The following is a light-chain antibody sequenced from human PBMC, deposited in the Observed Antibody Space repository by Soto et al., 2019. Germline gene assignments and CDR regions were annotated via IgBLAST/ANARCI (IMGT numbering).Light chain of an antibody. J-gene: IGKJ2*01. V-gene: IGKV3-20*01. CDR3: QQYGSSPYT. CDR2: GAS. CDR1: QSVSSSY. Sequence: EIVLTQSPGTLSLSPGERATLSRRASQSVSSSYLAWYQQKAGQAPRLLIYGASSRATGIPDRFSGSGSGTDFTLTISRLEPEDFAVYYCQQYGSSPYTFGQGTKLEIK.